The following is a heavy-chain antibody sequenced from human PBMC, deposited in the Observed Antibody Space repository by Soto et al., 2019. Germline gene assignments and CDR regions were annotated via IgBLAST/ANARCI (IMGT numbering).Heavy chain of an antibody. CDR2: IYPGDSDT. D-gene: IGHD2-2*01. J-gene: IGHJ6*02. CDR1: GYSFTSYW. Sequence: GESLKISCKGSGYSFTSYWIGWVRQMPGKGLEWMGIIYPGDSDTRYSPSFQGQVTISADKSISTAYLQWSSLKASDTAMYYCARSVVPAATGYGMDVWGQGTTVTVSS. V-gene: IGHV5-51*01. CDR3: ARSVVPAATGYGMDV.